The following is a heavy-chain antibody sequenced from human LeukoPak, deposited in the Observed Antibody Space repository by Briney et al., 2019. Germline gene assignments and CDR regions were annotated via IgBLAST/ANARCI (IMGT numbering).Heavy chain of an antibody. D-gene: IGHD6-19*01. CDR2: ISGSGSST. CDR1: GFTFSSYG. J-gene: IGHJ4*02. CDR3: AKGEQWLVQVSSDY. Sequence: GGSLRLSCAASGFTFSSYGMSWVRQAPGKGLEWVSAISGSGSSTYYAASVKGRFTISRDNSKNTLYLQMNSLRAEDTAVYYCAKGEQWLVQVSSDYWGQGTLVTVSS. V-gene: IGHV3-23*01.